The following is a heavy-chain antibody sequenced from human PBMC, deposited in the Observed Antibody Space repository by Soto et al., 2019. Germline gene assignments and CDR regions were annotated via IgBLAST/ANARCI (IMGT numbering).Heavy chain of an antibody. J-gene: IGHJ4*02. CDR2: ISGSGGST. CDR3: AMAGGIATAGAFNY. CDR1: GFTFSSYA. D-gene: IGHD6-13*01. Sequence: EVQLLESGGGLVQPGGSLRLSCAASGFTFSSYAMSWVRQAPGKGLEWVSAISGSGGSTYYADSVKGRFTISRDSSKNTLDLQMNSLRAEDTAGYYCAMAGGIATAGAFNYWGQGTLVNVSS. V-gene: IGHV3-23*01.